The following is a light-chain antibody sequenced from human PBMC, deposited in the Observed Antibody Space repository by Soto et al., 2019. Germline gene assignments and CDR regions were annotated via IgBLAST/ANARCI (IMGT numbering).Light chain of an antibody. V-gene: IGLV2-14*03. CDR2: GVT. Sequence: QSALTQRASVSGSPGQSITISCTGTSSDVGAYNRVSWYQQYPGKAPKLIIYGVTNRPSGISSRFSGSKSGTTASLTISGLQPEDEADYYCNSYTTSSSYVFGTGTKLTVL. J-gene: IGLJ1*01. CDR3: NSYTTSSSYV. CDR1: SSDVGAYNR.